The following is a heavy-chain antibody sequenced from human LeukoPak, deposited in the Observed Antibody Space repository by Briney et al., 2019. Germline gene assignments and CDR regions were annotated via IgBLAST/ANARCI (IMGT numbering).Heavy chain of an antibody. J-gene: IGHJ6*02. CDR3: ARWEYYYYGMDV. V-gene: IGHV4-61*08. CDR1: GGSISSGGYY. Sequence: PSETLSLTCTVSGGSISSGGYYWSWIRQPPGKGLEWIGYIYCSGSTNYNPSLKSRVTISVDTSKNQFSLKLSSVTAADTAVYYCARWEYYYYGMDVWGQGTTVTVSS. D-gene: IGHD1-26*01. CDR2: IYCSGST.